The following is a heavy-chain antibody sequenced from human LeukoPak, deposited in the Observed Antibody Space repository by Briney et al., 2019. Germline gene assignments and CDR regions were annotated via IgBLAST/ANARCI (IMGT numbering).Heavy chain of an antibody. J-gene: IGHJ4*02. V-gene: IGHV3-23*01. Sequence: PGASLRLSCAASGFTFSSYAMSWVRQAPGKGLEWVSAISGSGGSTYYADSVKGRFTISRDNSKNTLYLQMNSLRAEDTAVYYCAKDPWGYCSGGSCYGWGQGALVTVSS. D-gene: IGHD2-15*01. CDR1: GFTFSSYA. CDR3: AKDPWGYCSGGSCYG. CDR2: ISGSGGST.